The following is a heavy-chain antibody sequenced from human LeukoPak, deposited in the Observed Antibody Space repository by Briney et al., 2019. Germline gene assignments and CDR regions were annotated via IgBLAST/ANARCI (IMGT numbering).Heavy chain of an antibody. CDR2: IRYDGNSR. CDR1: GFSFSDYG. Sequence: GGSLRLSCVASGFSFSDYGIYWVRQAPGNGLEWLTFIRYDGNSRLYADPVRDRFTISRDDSRNTVYLQMSSLRPEDTALYYCARGGYDWGLDYWGQGALVTVSS. V-gene: IGHV3-30*02. J-gene: IGHJ4*02. D-gene: IGHD3-16*01. CDR3: ARGGYDWGLDY.